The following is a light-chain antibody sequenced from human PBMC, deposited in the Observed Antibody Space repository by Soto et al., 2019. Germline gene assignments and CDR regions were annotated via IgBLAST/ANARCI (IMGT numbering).Light chain of an antibody. CDR2: AAS. J-gene: IGKJ2*01. V-gene: IGKV1-8*01. CDR3: QQYYSYPHT. CDR1: QGISSY. Sequence: AIRMTQSPSSLSASTGDRVTITCRASQGISSYLAWYQQKPGKAPKLLIYAASTLQSGVPSRFSGSGSGTDFTLTISCLQSGDFATYYCQQYYSYPHTFGQGTKVDIK.